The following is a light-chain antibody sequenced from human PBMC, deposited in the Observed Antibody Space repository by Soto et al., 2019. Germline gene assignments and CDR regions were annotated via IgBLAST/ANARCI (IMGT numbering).Light chain of an antibody. CDR3: QQRSNWPST. CDR1: QSVSSN. Sequence: EIVMTQSPATLSLSPGDRATLSCRASQSVSSNLAWYQQKPGQAPRLLIYDASNRAAGIPARFSGSGSGTDFTLTITSLEPEDFAVYYCQQRSNWPSTFGGGTKVEIK. CDR2: DAS. J-gene: IGKJ4*01. V-gene: IGKV3-11*01.